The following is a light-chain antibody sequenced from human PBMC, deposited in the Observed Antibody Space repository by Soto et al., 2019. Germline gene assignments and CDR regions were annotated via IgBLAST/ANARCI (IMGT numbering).Light chain of an antibody. CDR1: QSIGTY. J-gene: IGKJ1*01. CDR3: QQSYRSPWT. Sequence: DIQMTQSPSSLSASVGDRVTISCRASQSIGTYLNLYQQKPGRAPKLQIYAASNLQSGVPSRFSGSGSGTDFTLTIRSLQPEDFATYFCQQSYRSPWTFGQGTKVDIK. CDR2: AAS. V-gene: IGKV1-39*01.